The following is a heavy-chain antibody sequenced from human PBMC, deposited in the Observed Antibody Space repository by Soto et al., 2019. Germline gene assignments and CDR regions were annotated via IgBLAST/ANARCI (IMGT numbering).Heavy chain of an antibody. Sequence: EVQLVESGGGLVQPGGSLRLSCAASGFTFSSYSMNWVRQAPGKGLEWVSYISSSSSTIYYADSVKGRFTISRDNAKNSLYLQMNSLRAEDTAVYYCARDGDIVVVVAALDAFDIWGQGTMVTGSS. CDR1: GFTFSSYS. D-gene: IGHD2-15*01. CDR2: ISSSSSTI. CDR3: ARDGDIVVVVAALDAFDI. J-gene: IGHJ3*02. V-gene: IGHV3-48*01.